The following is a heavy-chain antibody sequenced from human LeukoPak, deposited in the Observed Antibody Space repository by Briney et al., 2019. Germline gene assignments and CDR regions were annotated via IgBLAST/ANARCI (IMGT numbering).Heavy chain of an antibody. Sequence: DSVKVSCKASGYSFTGYYMHWVRQAPGQGREWVGWINPNSGGTNYAQKFQGRVTMTRDTSISTAYMELSRLRSDDTAVYYCARDRAPKTVTSEVDAFDVWGQGTMVTVSS. V-gene: IGHV1-2*02. J-gene: IGHJ3*01. CDR3: ARDRAPKTVTSEVDAFDV. CDR2: INPNSGGT. CDR1: GYSFTGYY. D-gene: IGHD4-17*01.